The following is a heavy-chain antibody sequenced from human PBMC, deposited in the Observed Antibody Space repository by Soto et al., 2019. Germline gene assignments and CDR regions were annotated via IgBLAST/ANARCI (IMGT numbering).Heavy chain of an antibody. CDR2: MNPNCGNT. D-gene: IGHD2-15*01. CDR1: GYTFTSYD. Sequence: QVQLVQSGAEVKKPGASVKVSCKASGYTFTSYDINWVRQATGQGLEWMGWMNPNCGNTGNAQKFQGRVNMTRNTSISTAYMERSSLRSEDTAVYYCARASLVVAATLDYYYYYMDVWGKGTTVTVSS. CDR3: ARASLVVAATLDYYYYYMDV. J-gene: IGHJ6*03. V-gene: IGHV1-8*01.